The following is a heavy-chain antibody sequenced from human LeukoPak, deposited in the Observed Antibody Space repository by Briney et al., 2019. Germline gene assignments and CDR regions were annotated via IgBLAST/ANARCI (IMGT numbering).Heavy chain of an antibody. J-gene: IGHJ6*02. D-gene: IGHD3-3*01. CDR1: GGSISSSSYY. Sequence: SETLSLTCTVSGGSISSSSYYWGWIRQPPGKGLEWIGSIYYSGSTCYNPSLKSRVTISVDTSKNQFSLKLSSVTAADTAVYYCARLLYDFWSGYYPYYYYGMDVWGQGTTVTVSS. CDR3: ARLLYDFWSGYYPYYYYGMDV. CDR2: IYYSGST. V-gene: IGHV4-39*01.